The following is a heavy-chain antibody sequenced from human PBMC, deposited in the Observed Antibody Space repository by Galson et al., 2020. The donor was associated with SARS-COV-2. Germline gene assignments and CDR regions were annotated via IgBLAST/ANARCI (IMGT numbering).Heavy chain of an antibody. CDR2: VFPIFGTP. CDR3: AREGATTVTSL. CDR1: GITFSSYA. V-gene: IGHV1-69*13. D-gene: IGHD4-17*01. J-gene: IGHJ1*01. Sequence: GASVKVSCKASGITFSSYAFNWVRQSPGQGLEWVGNVFPIFGTPNYAQNFQGRVTITADESTSTAYMELSSLRSEDTAVYYCAREGATTVTSLWGQGTLVTVSS.